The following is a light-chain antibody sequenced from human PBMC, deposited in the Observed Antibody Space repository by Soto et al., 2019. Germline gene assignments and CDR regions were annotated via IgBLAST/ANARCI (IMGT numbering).Light chain of an antibody. CDR3: QHHSDWFSWS. CDR2: HAS. V-gene: IGKV3-11*01. J-gene: IGKJ1*01. Sequence: ENVLTQSPATVSLSPGERATLSCRASQSVGTYLAWYQQKPGQSPRLLIYHASNRPAGIPARFSGSGSGTEFTLTISSLEPEDFAVYYCQHHSDWFSWSFGQGTKVEIK. CDR1: QSVGTY.